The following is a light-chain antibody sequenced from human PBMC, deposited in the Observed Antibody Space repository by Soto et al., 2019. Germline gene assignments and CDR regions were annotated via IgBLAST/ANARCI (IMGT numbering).Light chain of an antibody. Sequence: QSALTQPASVSASPGQSITISCTGTSSDVGGYNDVSWYQQHPGKAPKLIIYEVNNRPSGVSNRCSGSKSGNTASQTISGLQPEDEADYYCTSYTSRNTDFFGSGTKVTVL. CDR3: TSYTSRNTDF. V-gene: IGLV2-14*01. CDR1: SSDVGGYND. J-gene: IGLJ1*01. CDR2: EVN.